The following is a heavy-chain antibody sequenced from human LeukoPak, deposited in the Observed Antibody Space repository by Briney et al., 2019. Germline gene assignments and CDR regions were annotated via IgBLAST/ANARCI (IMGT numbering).Heavy chain of an antibody. Sequence: PSETLSLTCTVSGGSISSYYWSWIRQPAGKGLEWIGRIYTSGSTNYNPSLKSRVTVSVDTSKNQFSLKLSSVTAADTAVYYCARAGGYYDSSGYGIDYWGQGTLVTVSS. CDR2: IYTSGST. D-gene: IGHD3-22*01. CDR3: ARAGGYYDSSGYGIDY. CDR1: GGSISSYY. J-gene: IGHJ4*02. V-gene: IGHV4-4*07.